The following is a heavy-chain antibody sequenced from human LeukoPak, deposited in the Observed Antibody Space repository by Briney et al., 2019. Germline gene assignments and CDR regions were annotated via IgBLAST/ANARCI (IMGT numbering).Heavy chain of an antibody. CDR1: VYTFTSYV. D-gene: IGHD5-12*01. J-gene: IGHJ4*02. V-gene: IGHV1-8*01. Sequence: ASVTVSRKASVYTFTSYVINWVRQPTGQGREWVGWMNPNSGNTGYAQKLQGRVTMTRNTSISTAYMELSSLRSEDTAVYYCAREGYGGYDYPQSDYWGQGTLVTVSS. CDR2: MNPNSGNT. CDR3: AREGYGGYDYPQSDY.